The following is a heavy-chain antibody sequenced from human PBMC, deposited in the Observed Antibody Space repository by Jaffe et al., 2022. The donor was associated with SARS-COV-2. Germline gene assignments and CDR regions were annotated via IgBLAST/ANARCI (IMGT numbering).Heavy chain of an antibody. CDR1: GFTFSSYW. J-gene: IGHJ4*02. D-gene: IGHD4-17*01. Sequence: EVQLVESGGGLVQPGGSLRLSCAASGFTFSSYWMHWVRQAPGKGLVWVSRINSDGSSTSYADSVKGRFTISRDNAKNTLYLQMNSLRAEDTAVYYCARGIVFGGDYEFDYWGQGTLVTVSS. CDR3: ARGIVFGGDYEFDY. CDR2: INSDGSST. V-gene: IGHV3-74*01.